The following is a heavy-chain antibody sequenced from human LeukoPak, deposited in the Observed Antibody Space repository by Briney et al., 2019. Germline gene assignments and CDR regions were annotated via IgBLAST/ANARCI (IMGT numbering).Heavy chain of an antibody. CDR3: ARAIRGSKIASRYYFYYMDI. J-gene: IGHJ6*03. CDR2: IIPIFDTT. V-gene: IGHV1-69*06. CDR1: GYTFTGYY. Sequence: SVKVSCKASGYTFTGYYMHWVRQAPGQGLEWMGGIIPIFDTTNYAQNFQGRVTITADKSTNTAYMELSSLRSEDTAVYYCARAIRGSKIASRYYFYYMDIWGKGTTVTVSS. D-gene: IGHD3-10*01.